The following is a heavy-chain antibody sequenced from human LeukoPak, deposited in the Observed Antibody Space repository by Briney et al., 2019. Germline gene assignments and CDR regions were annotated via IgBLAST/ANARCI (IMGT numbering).Heavy chain of an antibody. CDR2: IRYDGSNK. Sequence: GGSLRLSCAASGFTVSNNYMGWVRRAPGKGLEWVAFIRYDGSNKYYADSVKGRFTISRDNSKNTLYLQMNSLRAEDTAVYYCAKVNGGQLWPRYYYYYMDVWGKGTTVTVSS. V-gene: IGHV3-30*02. CDR1: GFTVSNNY. D-gene: IGHD5-18*01. J-gene: IGHJ6*03. CDR3: AKVNGGQLWPRYYYYYMDV.